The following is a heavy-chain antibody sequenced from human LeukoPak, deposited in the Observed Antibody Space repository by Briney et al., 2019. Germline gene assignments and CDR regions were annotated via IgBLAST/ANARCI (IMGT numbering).Heavy chain of an antibody. D-gene: IGHD3-22*01. Sequence: SETLSLTCTVSGGSISNYYWSWIRQPPGKGLEWIGYIYYSGSTNYNPSLKSRVTISVDTSKNQFSLKLNSVTAADTAVYYCARWIVDYYDSSGYSFDIWGQGTMVTVSS. J-gene: IGHJ3*02. CDR1: GGSISNYY. CDR2: IYYSGST. V-gene: IGHV4-59*08. CDR3: ARWIVDYYDSSGYSFDI.